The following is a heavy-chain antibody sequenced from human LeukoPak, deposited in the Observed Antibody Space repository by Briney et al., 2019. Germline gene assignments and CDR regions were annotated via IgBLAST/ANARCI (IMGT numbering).Heavy chain of an antibody. V-gene: IGHV3-11*01. J-gene: IGHJ4*02. CDR2: ISGSGSDI. Sequence: GGSLRLSCATSGFTFSDYYMSWIRQAPGKGLEWLSYISGSGSDINYADSVKGRFTVSRDNAKSALYLQMNSLKTEDTAVYYCTSQLQLLTFFDYWGQGTLVTVSS. D-gene: IGHD6-13*01. CDR1: GFTFSDYY. CDR3: TSQLQLLTFFDY.